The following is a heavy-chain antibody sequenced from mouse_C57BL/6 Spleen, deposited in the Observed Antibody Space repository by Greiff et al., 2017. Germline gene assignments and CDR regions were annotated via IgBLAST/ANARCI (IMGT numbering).Heavy chain of an antibody. CDR1: GFTFSDYG. CDR3: ARMLREYGNYFDY. J-gene: IGHJ2*01. CDR2: ISSGSSTI. D-gene: IGHD5-1*01. Sequence: EVKLVESGGGLVKPGGSLKLSCAASGFTFSDYGMHWVRQAPETGLEWVAYISSGSSTIYYADTVKGRFTISRDNAKNTLFLQMTSLRSEDTAMYYWARMLREYGNYFDYWGQGTTLTVSS. V-gene: IGHV5-17*01.